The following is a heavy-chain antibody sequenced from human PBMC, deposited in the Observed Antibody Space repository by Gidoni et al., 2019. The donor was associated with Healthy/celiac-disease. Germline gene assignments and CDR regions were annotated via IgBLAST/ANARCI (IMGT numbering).Heavy chain of an antibody. J-gene: IGHJ4*02. CDR2: ISYDGSNK. D-gene: IGHD3-16*01. CDR3: AKGNSPPLRLGELFGY. Sequence: QVQLVESGGGVVQPGRSLRLSCAASGFPFSSYGMHWVRQAPGKGLGWVAVISYDGSNKYYADSVKGRFTISRDNSKNTLYLQMNSLRAEDTAVYYCAKGNSPPLRLGELFGYWGLGTLVTVSS. CDR1: GFPFSSYG. V-gene: IGHV3-30*18.